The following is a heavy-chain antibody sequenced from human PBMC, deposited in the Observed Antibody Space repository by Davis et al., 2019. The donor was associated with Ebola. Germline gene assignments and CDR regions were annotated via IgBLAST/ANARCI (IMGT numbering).Heavy chain of an antibody. J-gene: IGHJ6*02. CDR3: AADPHYYYYYGMDV. V-gene: IGHV1-58*01. CDR2: IVVGSGNT. Sequence: SVQVSCKASGFTFTSSAVQWVRQARGQRLEWIGWIVVGSGNTNYAQKFQERVTITRDMSTSTAYMELSSLRSEDTAVYYCAADPHYYYYYGMDVWGQGTTVTVSS. CDR1: GFTFTSSA.